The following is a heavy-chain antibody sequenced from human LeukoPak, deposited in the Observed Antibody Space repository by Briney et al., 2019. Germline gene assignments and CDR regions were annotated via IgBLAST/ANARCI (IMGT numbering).Heavy chain of an antibody. CDR3: AKAGYLLLLSPPNPYIDY. Sequence: PGRSLRLSCAASGFTFSSYGMHWVRQAPGKGLEWVAVISYDGSNKYYADSVKGRFTISRDNSKNTLYLQMNSLRAEDTAVYYCAKAGYLLLLSPPNPYIDYWGQGTLVTVSS. CDR1: GFTFSSYG. CDR2: ISYDGSNK. V-gene: IGHV3-30*18. D-gene: IGHD2-2*01. J-gene: IGHJ4*02.